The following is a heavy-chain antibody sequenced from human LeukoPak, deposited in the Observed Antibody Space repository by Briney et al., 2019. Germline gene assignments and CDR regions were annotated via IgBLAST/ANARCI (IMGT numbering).Heavy chain of an antibody. CDR1: GGSIGSSSYY. J-gene: IGHJ3*02. CDR2: IYYSGST. Sequence: PSETLSLTCTVSGGSIGSSSYYWGWIRQPPGKGLEWIGSIYYSGSTYYNPSLKSRVTISVDTSKNQFSLKLSSVTAADTAVYYCASLPIKYYYDSSGYLSGDXXGQGTMVTVSS. D-gene: IGHD3-22*01. V-gene: IGHV4-39*07. CDR3: ASLPIKYYYDSSGYLSGDX.